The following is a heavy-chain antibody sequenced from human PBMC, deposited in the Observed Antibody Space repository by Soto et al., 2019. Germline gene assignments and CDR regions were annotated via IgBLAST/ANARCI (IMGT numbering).Heavy chain of an antibody. Sequence: SGTLSLTCTVSGDSINTVDYYWSWIRQSPGKGLEWIGHIYDSVKTYSNPSLNSQVAISVDTSKSQFSLNLTSVTAADTAVYYCARGPTADKVDFWGQGTLVTVSS. D-gene: IGHD2-21*02. CDR3: ARGPTADKVDF. CDR2: IYDSVKT. CDR1: GDSINTVDYY. V-gene: IGHV4-30-4*01. J-gene: IGHJ4*02.